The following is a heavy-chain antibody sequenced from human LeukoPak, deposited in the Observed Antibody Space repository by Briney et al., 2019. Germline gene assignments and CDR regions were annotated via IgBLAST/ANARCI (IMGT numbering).Heavy chain of an antibody. CDR3: ARMPRGVAVVTPYYLDP. V-gene: IGHV4-31*03. J-gene: IGHJ5*02. Sequence: PSETLSLTCTVFGDSLNSGSYYWSWIRQHSERGLEWIGYISYRGTTFYNPSLKSRVSISGDTSKTQFSLNINSVTAADTAVYYCARMPRGVAVVTPYYLDPWGQGTLVTVSS. CDR2: ISYRGTT. D-gene: IGHD2-21*02. CDR1: GDSLNSGSYY.